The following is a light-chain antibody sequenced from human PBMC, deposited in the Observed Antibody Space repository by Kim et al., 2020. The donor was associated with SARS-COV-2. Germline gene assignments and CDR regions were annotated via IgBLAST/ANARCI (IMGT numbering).Light chain of an antibody. V-gene: IGKV3-15*01. Sequence: SVSPGERATLSCRASESVTDSLAWYQQRPGQAPRLLIYGVSTRATGIPVRFSGSGSGTEFTLTISSLQSEDFALYYCQQYDNWPQTFGQGTKLEI. J-gene: IGKJ1*01. CDR2: GVS. CDR1: ESVTDS. CDR3: QQYDNWPQT.